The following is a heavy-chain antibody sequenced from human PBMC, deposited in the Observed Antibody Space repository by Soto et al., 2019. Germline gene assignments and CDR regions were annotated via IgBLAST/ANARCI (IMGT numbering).Heavy chain of an antibody. D-gene: IGHD7-27*01. CDR2: IKEDGSEK. V-gene: IGHV3-7*03. CDR3: AKAWGIDY. Sequence: EVQLVESGGGLVQPGGSLRLSCAASGFTFSSYWMSWVRQAPGKGLEWVANIKEDGSEKYYVDSVKGRFTISRDNAKNSLYLQMNSLRVEDTAIYYCAKAWGIDYWGQGTLVTVSS. J-gene: IGHJ4*02. CDR1: GFTFSSYW.